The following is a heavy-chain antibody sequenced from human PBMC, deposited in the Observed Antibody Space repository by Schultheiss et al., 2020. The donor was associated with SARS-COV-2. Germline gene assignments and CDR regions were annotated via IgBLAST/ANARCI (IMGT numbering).Heavy chain of an antibody. CDR3: ARGPSRPQEFDY. CDR2: ISTYNGNT. J-gene: IGHJ4*02. CDR1: GYTFTSNG. V-gene: IGHV1-18*01. D-gene: IGHD6-6*01. Sequence: GESLKISCKASGYTFTSNGITWVRQAPGQGLEWMGWISTYNGNTNYAQKLQGRVTMTTDTSTKTAYMELRSLRSDDTAVYYCARGPSRPQEFDYWGQGTLVTVSS.